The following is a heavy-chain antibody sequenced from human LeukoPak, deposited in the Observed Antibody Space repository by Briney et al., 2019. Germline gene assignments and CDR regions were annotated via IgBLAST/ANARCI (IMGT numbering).Heavy chain of an antibody. CDR2: INAGNGNT. D-gene: IGHD4-17*01. Sequence: GASVKVSCKASGYTFTSYAMHWVRQAPGQRLEWMGWINAGNGNTEYSQKFQGRVTITRDTSASTAYMELSSLRSEDTAVYYCARADGDYVFDYWGQGTLVTVSS. CDR1: GYTFTSYA. J-gene: IGHJ4*02. V-gene: IGHV1-3*01. CDR3: ARADGDYVFDY.